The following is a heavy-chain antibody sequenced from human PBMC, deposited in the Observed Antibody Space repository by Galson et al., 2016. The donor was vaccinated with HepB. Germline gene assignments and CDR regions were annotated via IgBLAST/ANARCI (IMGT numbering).Heavy chain of an antibody. CDR3: ARAVEDAFDI. J-gene: IGHJ3*02. Sequence: SLRLSCAASGFIFNNFGMHWVRQAPGKGLEWVSYISTSSWSIYYADSVKGRFTISRDNAKDSLYLQMNSLRDEDTAVYYCARAVEDAFDIWGQGTMVTVSS. CDR1: GFIFNNFG. V-gene: IGHV3-48*02. CDR2: ISTSSWSI. D-gene: IGHD2-2*01.